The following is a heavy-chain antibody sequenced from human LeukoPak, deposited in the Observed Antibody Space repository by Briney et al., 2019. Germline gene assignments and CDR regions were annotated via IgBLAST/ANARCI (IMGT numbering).Heavy chain of an antibody. Sequence: GGSLRLSCAASGFTFSSYWMSWVRQAPGKGLEWVANIKLDGNEKYYVDSVKGRFTISRDNAKNSLYLQMNSLRAADTAVYYCARDALDSNYFDLWGQGTLVTVSS. CDR2: IKLDGNEK. J-gene: IGHJ4*02. V-gene: IGHV3-7*03. CDR3: ARDALDSNYFDL. CDR1: GFTFSSYW. D-gene: IGHD4-11*01.